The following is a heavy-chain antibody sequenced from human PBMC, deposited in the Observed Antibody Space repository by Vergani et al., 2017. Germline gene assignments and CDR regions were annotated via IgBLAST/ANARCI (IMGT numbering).Heavy chain of an antibody. CDR2: IKQDGSEK. CDR1: GFTFSNYW. CDR3: ARDRETWNYGYYFDY. J-gene: IGHJ4*02. D-gene: IGHD1-7*01. Sequence: VQLVESGGGLVQPGGSLRLSCTASGFTFSNYWMSWVRQAPGKGLEWVANIKQDGSEKYYVDSVKGRFTISRDNAKNSLYLQMNSLRAEDTAVYYCARDRETWNYGYYFDYWGQGTLVTVSS. V-gene: IGHV3-7*01.